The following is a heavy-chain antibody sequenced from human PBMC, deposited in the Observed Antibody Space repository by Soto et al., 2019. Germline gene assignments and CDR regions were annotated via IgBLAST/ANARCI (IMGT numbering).Heavy chain of an antibody. J-gene: IGHJ5*02. CDR1: GFSLSTSGVG. V-gene: IGHV2-5*02. Sequence: QITLKESGPTLVKPTQTLTLTCTFSGFSLSTSGVGVGWIRRPPGKALEWLALIYWDDDKRYSPSLKSRLTITKDPSKNQVVLTMTNMDPVDTATYCCAHSSYCGRVNWFDPWGQGTLVTVSS. D-gene: IGHD2-21*01. CDR3: AHSSYCGRVNWFDP. CDR2: IYWDDDK.